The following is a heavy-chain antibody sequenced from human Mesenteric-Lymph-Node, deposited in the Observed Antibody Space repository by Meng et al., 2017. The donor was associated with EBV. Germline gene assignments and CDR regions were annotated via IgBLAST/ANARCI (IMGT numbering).Heavy chain of an antibody. D-gene: IGHD3-10*01. CDR2: IDTGNADT. J-gene: IGHJ4*02. CDR3: ARDLSLDFGSGGGY. V-gene: IGHV1-3*04. Sequence: QVRLVQSGAGVEWPGASVTVSCKTSGYFFTSYPLHWVRQAPGQSLEWVGYIDTGNADTEYSQRLQGRVTIDRDTSASTVYMTLSSLTSEDTGVYYCARDLSLDFGSGGGYWGQGTLVTVSS. CDR1: GYFFTSYP.